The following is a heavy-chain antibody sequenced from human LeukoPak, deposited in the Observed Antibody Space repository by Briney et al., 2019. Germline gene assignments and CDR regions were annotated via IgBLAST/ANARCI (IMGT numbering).Heavy chain of an antibody. V-gene: IGHV3-30*18. CDR1: GFTFSSYG. J-gene: IGHJ4*02. CDR3: AKDQTAMALDY. CDR2: ISYDGSNK. Sequence: PGGSLRLSCAASGFTFSSYGMHWVRQAPGKGLEWVAVISYDGSNKYYADSVKGRFTISRDNSKNTLYLQMNSLRAEDTAVYYCAKDQTAMALDYWGQGTLVTVSS. D-gene: IGHD5-18*01.